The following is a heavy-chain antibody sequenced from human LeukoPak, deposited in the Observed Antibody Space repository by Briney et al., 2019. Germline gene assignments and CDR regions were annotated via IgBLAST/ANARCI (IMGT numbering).Heavy chain of an antibody. J-gene: IGHJ4*02. V-gene: IGHV3-21*01. Sequence: GGSLRLSCAVSGFTFSSYSMNWVRQAPGKGLEWVSSISSSSSYLEYADSVKGRFTISRDNAKNSLYLQMNSLRAEDTAVYYCARGAFSPYYFDYWGQGTLVTVSS. CDR3: ARGAFSPYYFDY. D-gene: IGHD2/OR15-2a*01. CDR2: ISSSSSYL. CDR1: GFTFSSYS.